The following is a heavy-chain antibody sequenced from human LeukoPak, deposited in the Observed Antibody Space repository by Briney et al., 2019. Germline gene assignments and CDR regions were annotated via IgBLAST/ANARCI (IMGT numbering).Heavy chain of an antibody. CDR2: ISAYNGNT. V-gene: IGHV1-18*01. CDR3: ARGRTEYSSGWNYYYYYMDV. Sequence: ASAKVSCKASGYTFTSYGISWVRQAPGQGLEWMGWISAYNGNTNYAQKLQGRVTMTTDTSTSTAYMELRSLRSDDTAVYYCARGRTEYSSGWNYYYYYMDVWGKGTTVTVSS. CDR1: GYTFTSYG. J-gene: IGHJ6*03. D-gene: IGHD6-19*01.